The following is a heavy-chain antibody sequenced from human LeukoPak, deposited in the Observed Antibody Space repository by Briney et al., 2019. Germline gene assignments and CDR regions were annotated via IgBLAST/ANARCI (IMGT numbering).Heavy chain of an antibody. D-gene: IGHD2-21*02. V-gene: IGHV4-59*01. CDR2: IYYRGST. J-gene: IGHJ1*01. CDR1: GGSISSYY. Sequence: SETLSLTCTVSGGSISSYYWSWIRQPPGKGRVWIGYIYYRGSTNYTPSLKSRVTISVDTSKNQFSLKLSSVTAADTAVYYCALADCDEYFQPWGQGTLVTVSS. CDR3: ALADCDEYFQP.